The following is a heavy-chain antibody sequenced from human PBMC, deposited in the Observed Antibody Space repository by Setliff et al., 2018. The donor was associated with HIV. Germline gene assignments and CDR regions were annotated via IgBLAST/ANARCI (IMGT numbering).Heavy chain of an antibody. V-gene: IGHV1-18*01. CDR2: ISAYNGNT. CDR1: GYSFINYG. D-gene: IGHD1-26*01. CDR3: ARARLQGIVTAVGPRDNCLDP. Sequence: GASVKVSCKASGYSFINYGISWVRQAPGQGLEWMEWISAYNGNTDYAPRLLGRVTMTTDTSTSTAYMELRSLSSDDTAVYYCARARLQGIVTAVGPRDNCLDPWGQGTRVTVSS. J-gene: IGHJ5*02.